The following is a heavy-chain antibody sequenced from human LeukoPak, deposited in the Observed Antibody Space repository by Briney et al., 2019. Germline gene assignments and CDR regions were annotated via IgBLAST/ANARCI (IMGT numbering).Heavy chain of an antibody. V-gene: IGHV3-48*01. CDR3: ANSAGGSGYYRPLDY. D-gene: IGHD3-22*01. J-gene: IGHJ4*02. Sequence: GGSLRLSCAASGFTFSTYSMNWVRQAPGKGLEWVSYISSGSSTIYYADSVKGRFTISRDNAMNSLYLQMNSLRAEHRDVYYCANSAGGSGYYRPLDYWGQGTLVTVSS. CDR2: ISSGSSTI. CDR1: GFTFSTYS.